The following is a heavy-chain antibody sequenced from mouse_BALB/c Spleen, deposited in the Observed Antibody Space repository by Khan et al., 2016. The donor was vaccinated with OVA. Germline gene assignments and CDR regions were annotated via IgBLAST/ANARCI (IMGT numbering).Heavy chain of an antibody. CDR1: GYSITSYYA. Sequence: EVELVESGPGLVKPSQSLSLTCTVTGYSITSYYAWNWIRQFPGNKLEWMGYISYSGSTNYNPSLKSRISITRDTSKNHFFLQLNSMTTEDTATYYCARDGSRYNYAMDYWGQGTSVTVSS. CDR2: ISYSGST. D-gene: IGHD2-3*01. CDR3: ARDGSRYNYAMDY. J-gene: IGHJ4*01. V-gene: IGHV3-2*02.